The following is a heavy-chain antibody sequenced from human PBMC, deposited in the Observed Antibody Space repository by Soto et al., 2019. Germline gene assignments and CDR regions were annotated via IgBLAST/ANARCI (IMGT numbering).Heavy chain of an antibody. CDR3: ASKHSSRAFDY. Sequence: EVQLVESGGGLVQPGGSLRLSCAASGFTFSSYWMHWARQDPGKGLVWVSRINSDGSSTTYADSVKGPFTISRDNAKNTVYLQMNSLRAEDTAVYYCASKHSSRAFDYWGQGTLVTVSS. V-gene: IGHV3-74*01. D-gene: IGHD6-13*01. CDR1: GFTFSSYW. J-gene: IGHJ4*02. CDR2: INSDGSST.